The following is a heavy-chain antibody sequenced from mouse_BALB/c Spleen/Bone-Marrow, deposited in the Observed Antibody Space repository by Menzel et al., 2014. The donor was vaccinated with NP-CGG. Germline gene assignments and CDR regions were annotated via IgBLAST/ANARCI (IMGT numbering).Heavy chain of an antibody. D-gene: IGHD1-1*01. CDR2: INPDSSTI. V-gene: IGHV4-1*02. CDR3: ARLNYYGNLFV. Sequence: VQLKQSGGGLVQPGGSLKLSCAASGFDFSRYWMSWVRQAPGKGLEWIGEINPDSSTINYTPSLKDKFIISRDNAKNTLYLQMSKVRPEGTALYYCARLNYYGNLFVWGAGTTVTVSS. J-gene: IGHJ1*01. CDR1: GFDFSRYW.